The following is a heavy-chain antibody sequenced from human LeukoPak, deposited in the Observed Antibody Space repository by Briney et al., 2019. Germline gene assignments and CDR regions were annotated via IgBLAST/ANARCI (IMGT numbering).Heavy chain of an antibody. D-gene: IGHD2-21*02. J-gene: IGHJ4*02. Sequence: GGSLTLSSAASGFTFSSYEMNWLRQAPGIELEWVSYISSSGSTIYYADSVKGRFTISRDNAKNSLYLQMNSLRAADTAVYYCAREDSDIVVVTVHGELYFDYWGQGTLVTVSS. CDR3: AREDSDIVVVTVHGELYFDY. V-gene: IGHV3-48*03. CDR1: GFTFSSYE. CDR2: ISSSGSTI.